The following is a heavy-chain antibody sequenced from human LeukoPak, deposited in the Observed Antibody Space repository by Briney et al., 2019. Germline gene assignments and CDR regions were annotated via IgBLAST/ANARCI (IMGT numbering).Heavy chain of an antibody. J-gene: IGHJ5*02. CDR2: IYYGGST. D-gene: IGHD2-2*01. CDR1: GGSISTYY. V-gene: IGHV4-39*02. CDR3: ARDPAERYCSSTSCHRAGWFDP. Sequence: SETLSLTCSVSGGSISTYYWSWIRQPPGKGLEWIGRIYYGGSTYYKPSLKSRVTISVDTSKNHFSLKLISVTAADTAVYYCARDPAERYCSSTSCHRAGWFDPWGQGTLVTVSS.